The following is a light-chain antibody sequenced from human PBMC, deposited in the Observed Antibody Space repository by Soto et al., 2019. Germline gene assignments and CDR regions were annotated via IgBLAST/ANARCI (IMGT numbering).Light chain of an antibody. V-gene: IGLV2-14*02. CDR3: AAWDDSLNGYV. CDR2: EVT. J-gene: IGLJ1*01. Sequence: QSVLTQPASVSGSPGQSITISCTGTSSDVGSHNFVSWYQQRPGKAPKLMIFEVTKRPSGVSDRFSGSKSGTSAFLAISGLQSEDEADYYCAAWDDSLNGYVFGTGTKLTVL. CDR1: SSDVGSHNF.